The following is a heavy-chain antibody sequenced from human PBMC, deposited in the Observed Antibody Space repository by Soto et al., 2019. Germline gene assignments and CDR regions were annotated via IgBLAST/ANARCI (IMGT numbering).Heavy chain of an antibody. J-gene: IGHJ4*02. CDR3: ARFDYAWGSYRPRRPADFDY. Sequence: SQTLSLTCAISGDSVSSNSAAWNWIRQSPSRGLEWLGRTYYRSKWYNDYAVSVKSRITINPDTSKNQFSLQLNSVTPEDTAVYYCARFDYAWGSYRPRRPADFDYWGQGTLVTVSS. CDR1: GDSVSSNSAA. D-gene: IGHD3-16*02. V-gene: IGHV6-1*01. CDR2: TYYRSKWYN.